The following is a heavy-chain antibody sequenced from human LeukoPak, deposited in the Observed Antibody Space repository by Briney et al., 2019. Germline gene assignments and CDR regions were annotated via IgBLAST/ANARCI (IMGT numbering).Heavy chain of an antibody. J-gene: IGHJ1*01. D-gene: IGHD3-10*01. Sequence: GGSLRLSCAASGFTFSSYGMHWVRQAPGKGLEWVAFIRYDGSNKYYADSVKGRFTISRDNSKNTLYLQMNSLRAEDTAVYYCAKVGGPSGGYAFFQHWGQGTLVTVSS. CDR3: AKVGGPSGGYAFFQH. CDR1: GFTFSSYG. CDR2: IRYDGSNK. V-gene: IGHV3-30*02.